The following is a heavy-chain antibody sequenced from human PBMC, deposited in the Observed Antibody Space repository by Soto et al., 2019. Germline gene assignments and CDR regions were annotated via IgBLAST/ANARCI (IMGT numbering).Heavy chain of an antibody. V-gene: IGHV4-59*11. J-gene: IGHJ4*02. CDR2: IFDTGST. CDR1: GGSISSQY. CDR3: ARLYTSSWFDY. D-gene: IGHD6-13*01. Sequence: QVQLQESGPGLVKPSETLSLTCTVSGGSISSQYWSWIRQSPGKGLEWIGYIFDTGSTNYNPSLERRVTISADTSKNQFSLKLTSVTAADTAVYYCARLYTSSWFDYWGQGTLVTVSS.